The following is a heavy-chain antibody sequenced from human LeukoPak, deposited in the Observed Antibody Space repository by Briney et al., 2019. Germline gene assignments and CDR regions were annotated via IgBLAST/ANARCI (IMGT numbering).Heavy chain of an antibody. J-gene: IGHJ4*02. V-gene: IGHV4-39*01. CDR2: IYYSGST. D-gene: IGHD3-22*01. CDR3: ASRPYYYDTSGPDY. Sequence: PSETLSLTCTVSGGSISSSSYYWGWIRQPPGRGLEWIGNIYYSGSTYYNPSLKSRVTISVDTSKNQFSLKLSSVTAADTAVYYCASRPYYYDTSGPDYWGQGTLVTVSS. CDR1: GGSISSSSYY.